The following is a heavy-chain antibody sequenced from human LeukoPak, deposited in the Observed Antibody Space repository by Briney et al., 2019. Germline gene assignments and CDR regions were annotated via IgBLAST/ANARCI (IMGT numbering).Heavy chain of an antibody. J-gene: IGHJ3*02. Sequence: GGSLRLSCAAPGFTVSSNYMSWVRQAPGKGLEWVSVIYSGGITYYADSVKGRFTISRDNSKNMLYLQMNSLRAEDTAVYYCAKEGRGGFDIWGQGTTVTVSS. CDR1: GFTVSSNY. CDR3: AKEGRGGFDI. D-gene: IGHD3-16*01. CDR2: IYSGGIT. V-gene: IGHV3-53*05.